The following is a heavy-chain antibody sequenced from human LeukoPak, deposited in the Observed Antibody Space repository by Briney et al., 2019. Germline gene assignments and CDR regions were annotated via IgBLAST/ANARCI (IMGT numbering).Heavy chain of an antibody. CDR2: IVPIFGTA. CDR3: ASRTYTYDSSGYYRRNYYFDY. J-gene: IGHJ4*02. CDR1: GGTFSSYA. D-gene: IGHD3-22*01. V-gene: IGHV1-69*13. Sequence: SVKVSCKASGGTFSSYAISWVRQAPGQGLEWMGGIVPIFGTANYAQKLQGRVTITADESTSTAYMELSSLRSEDTAVYYCASRTYTYDSSGYYRRNYYFDYWGQGTLVTVSS.